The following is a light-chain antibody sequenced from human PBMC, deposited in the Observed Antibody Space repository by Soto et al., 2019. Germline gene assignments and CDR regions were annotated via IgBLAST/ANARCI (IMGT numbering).Light chain of an antibody. CDR1: QSVSSN. CDR2: GAS. Sequence: DIVMTQSPATLSVSPGERATLSCRASQSVSSNLAWYQQKPGQAPRLLIYGASTRATGIPARFGGSGSGTEYTLAISSLQSEDFAVYYCQQYVSWPPMYTFGQGTKLEIK. J-gene: IGKJ2*01. CDR3: QQYVSWPPMYT. V-gene: IGKV3-15*01.